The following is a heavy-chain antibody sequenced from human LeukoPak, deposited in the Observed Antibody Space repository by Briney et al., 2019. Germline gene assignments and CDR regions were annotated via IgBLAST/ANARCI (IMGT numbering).Heavy chain of an antibody. D-gene: IGHD3-10*01. CDR1: GGSISSSSYY. V-gene: IGHV4-39*01. CDR2: IYYSGST. CDR3: ARLSITMVRGVIITFDY. Sequence: PSETLSLTCTVSGGSISSSSYYWGWIRQPPGKGLEWIGSIYYSGSTYYNPSLKSRVTISVDTSKNQFSLKLSSVTAADTAVYYCARLSITMVRGVIITFDYWGQGTLVTVSS. J-gene: IGHJ4*02.